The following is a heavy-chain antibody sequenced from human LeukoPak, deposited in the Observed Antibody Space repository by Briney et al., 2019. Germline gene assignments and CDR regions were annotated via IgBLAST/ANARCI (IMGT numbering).Heavy chain of an antibody. J-gene: IGHJ6*03. CDR1: GFTFSSYW. D-gene: IGHD3-9*01. V-gene: IGHV3-74*01. CDR2: INTDGSST. Sequence: GGSLRLSCAASGFTFSSYWMHWVRQAPGKGLAWVSRINTDGSSTSYADSVKGRFTISRDNAKNTLYLQMNSLRAEDTAVYHCARGDLMTGYYYYYMDVWGKGTTVTVSS. CDR3: ARGDLMTGYYYYYMDV.